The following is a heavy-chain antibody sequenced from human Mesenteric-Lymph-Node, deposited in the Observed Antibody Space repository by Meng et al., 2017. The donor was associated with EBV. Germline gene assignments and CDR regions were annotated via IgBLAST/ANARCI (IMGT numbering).Heavy chain of an antibody. CDR2: ISPYNGNI. Sequence: QVQLVQSGAEVKKPXVSVKVSCXASGYTFTSYGITWVRQAPGQGLEWMGWISPYNGNINFAQKFQGRVTMTTDTSTSTAYMELRSLRSDDTAVYYCARDVTPMIVVVPNWFDPWGQGTLVTVSS. J-gene: IGHJ5*02. CDR3: ARDVTPMIVVVPNWFDP. CDR1: GYTFTSYG. D-gene: IGHD3-22*01. V-gene: IGHV1-18*01.